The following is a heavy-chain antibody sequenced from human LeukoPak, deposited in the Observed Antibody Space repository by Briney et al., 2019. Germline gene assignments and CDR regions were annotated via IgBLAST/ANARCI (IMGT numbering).Heavy chain of an antibody. J-gene: IGHJ4*02. D-gene: IGHD2-2*03. Sequence: ASVKVSCKASGYTFTGYYMHWVRQAPGQGLEWMGWINPNSCGTNYAQKFQGRVTMTRDTSISTAYMELSRLRSDDTAVYYCARDPNLDIVGNRIGTVPYWGQGTLVTVSS. CDR2: INPNSCGT. CDR3: ARDPNLDIVGNRIGTVPY. V-gene: IGHV1-2*02. CDR1: GYTFTGYY.